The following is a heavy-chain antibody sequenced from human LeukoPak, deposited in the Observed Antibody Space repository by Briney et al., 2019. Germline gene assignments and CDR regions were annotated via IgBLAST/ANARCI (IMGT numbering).Heavy chain of an antibody. Sequence: GGSLRLSCAASGFTFDDYAMHWVRQAPGKGLEWVSVIYSGGSTYYADSVKGRFTISRDTSKNTLYLQMNSLRAEDTAVYYCARGGYSYGYLDYWGQGTLVTVSS. CDR1: GFTFDDYA. D-gene: IGHD5-18*01. CDR2: IYSGGST. V-gene: IGHV3-53*01. CDR3: ARGGYSYGYLDY. J-gene: IGHJ4*02.